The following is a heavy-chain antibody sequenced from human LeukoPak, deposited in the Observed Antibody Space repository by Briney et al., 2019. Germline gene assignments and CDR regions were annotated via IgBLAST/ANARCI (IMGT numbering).Heavy chain of an antibody. CDR2: IYYSGST. CDR3: ATIASGYSYGGDY. Sequence: SETLSLTCTVSGGSISSSSYYWGWIRQPPGKGLEWIGSIYYSGSTYYNPSLKSRVTISVDTSKNQFSLKLSSVTAADTAVYYCATIASGYSYGGDYWGQGTLVTVSS. CDR1: GGSISSSSYY. J-gene: IGHJ4*02. V-gene: IGHV4-39*07. D-gene: IGHD5-18*01.